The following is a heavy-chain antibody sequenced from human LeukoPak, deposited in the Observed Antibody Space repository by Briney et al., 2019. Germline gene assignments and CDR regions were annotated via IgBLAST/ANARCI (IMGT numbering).Heavy chain of an antibody. Sequence: ASVKVSCKASGYTFTSYDINWVRQATGQGLEWMGWMNPNSGNTGYAQKFQGRVTMTRNTSISTAYMELCSLRSEDTAVYYCARRAIIAAAGRSWFDPWGQGTLVTVSS. V-gene: IGHV1-8*01. CDR3: ARRAIIAAAGRSWFDP. CDR2: MNPNSGNT. J-gene: IGHJ5*02. D-gene: IGHD6-13*01. CDR1: GYTFTSYD.